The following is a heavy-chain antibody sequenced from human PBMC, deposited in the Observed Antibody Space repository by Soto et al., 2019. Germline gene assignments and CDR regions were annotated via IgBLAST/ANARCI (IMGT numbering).Heavy chain of an antibody. Sequence: GESLKTSCKGAGYTFTRNWHGWVRQTPGKGLGWRGIIFPIDSDTRYSPSYEGQVTISADNSITTDYQQGRSLKGADTAIYYCATPGGRDFNAFDVWGQGTPVPVSS. J-gene: IGHJ3*01. CDR1: GYTFTRNW. CDR2: IFPIDSDT. CDR3: ATPGGRDFNAFDV. V-gene: IGHV5-51*01. D-gene: IGHD2-21*02.